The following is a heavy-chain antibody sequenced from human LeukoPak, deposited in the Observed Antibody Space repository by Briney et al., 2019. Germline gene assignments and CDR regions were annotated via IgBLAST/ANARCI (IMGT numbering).Heavy chain of an antibody. D-gene: IGHD2-15*01. Sequence: GGSLRLSCAASGFTFSSYAMSWVRQAPGKGLEWVSTISGSGGSIYYADSVKGRLTISRDNSKNTLYLQMNSLRVEDTAVYYCAKSIEAAVVVTDGDYFHYWGQGSLVTVSP. CDR3: AKSIEAAVVVTDGDYFHY. V-gene: IGHV3-23*01. CDR2: ISGSGGSI. CDR1: GFTFSSYA. J-gene: IGHJ4*02.